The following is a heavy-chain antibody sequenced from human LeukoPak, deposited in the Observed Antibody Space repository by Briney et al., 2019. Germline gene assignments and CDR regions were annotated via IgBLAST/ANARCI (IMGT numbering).Heavy chain of an antibody. D-gene: IGHD6-6*01. CDR1: GFTFGDYA. CDR3: AKDIRFAGLDSSSSGYFDY. Sequence: PGGSLRLSCAASGFTFGDYAMHWVRQAPGKGLEWVSGISWNSGSIGYADSVKGRFTISRDNAKNSLYLQMNSLRAEDTALYYCAKDIRFAGLDSSSSGYFDYWGQGTLVTVSS. CDR2: ISWNSGSI. V-gene: IGHV3-9*01. J-gene: IGHJ4*02.